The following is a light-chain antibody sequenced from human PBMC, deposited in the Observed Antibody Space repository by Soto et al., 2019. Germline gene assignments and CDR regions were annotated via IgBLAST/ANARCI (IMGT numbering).Light chain of an antibody. CDR2: GAS. Sequence: EIVMTQSRATLSVSPGERATLSCRSSQSVSSNLAWYQQKPGQAPRLLIYGASSRATDIPDRFSGSGSGTDFTLTISRLEPEDFAVYYCQQYGSSPWTFGQGTKVDIK. CDR1: QSVSSN. CDR3: QQYGSSPWT. J-gene: IGKJ1*01. V-gene: IGKV3-20*01.